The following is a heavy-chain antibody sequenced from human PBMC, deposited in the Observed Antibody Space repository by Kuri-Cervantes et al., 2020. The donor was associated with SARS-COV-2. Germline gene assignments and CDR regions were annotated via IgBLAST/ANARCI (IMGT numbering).Heavy chain of an antibody. Sequence: GESLKISCAASGFTFSSYGMHWVRQAPGKGLVWVSRISSDGSSTSYADSVKGRFTISRDNAKSTLYLQMNSLRAEDTAVYYCARGIGIAAAGHWGQGTLVTVSS. D-gene: IGHD6-13*01. CDR1: GFTFSSYG. CDR3: ARGIGIAAAGH. CDR2: ISSDGSST. V-gene: IGHV3-74*01. J-gene: IGHJ4*02.